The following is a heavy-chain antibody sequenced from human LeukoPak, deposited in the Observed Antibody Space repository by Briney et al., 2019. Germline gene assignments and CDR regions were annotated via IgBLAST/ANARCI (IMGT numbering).Heavy chain of an antibody. V-gene: IGHV1-69*05. CDR3: ARAPVWTGYYYYMDV. J-gene: IGHJ6*03. Sequence: SVKVSCKASGGTFSSYAISWVRQAPGQGLEWMGGIIPIFGTANYAQKLQGRVTMTTDTSTSTAYMELRSLRSEDTAVYYCARAPVWTGYYYYMDVWGKGTTVTVSS. CDR1: GGTFSSYA. CDR2: IIPIFGTA. D-gene: IGHD3/OR15-3a*01.